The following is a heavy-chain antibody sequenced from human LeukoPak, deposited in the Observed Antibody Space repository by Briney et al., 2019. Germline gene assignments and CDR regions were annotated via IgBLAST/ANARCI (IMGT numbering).Heavy chain of an antibody. CDR2: INPKSGGT. CDR3: ARDGIAAAGRRLDY. J-gene: IGHJ4*02. Sequence: ASVKVSCKVYGYTFTDYYLHWVRQAPGQGLEWMGWINPKSGGTNYAQKFQDRVTMTRDTSISTAYMELTRLRSDDTAVYYCARDGIAAAGRRLDYWGQGTLVTVSS. V-gene: IGHV1-2*02. CDR1: GYTFTDYY. D-gene: IGHD6-13*01.